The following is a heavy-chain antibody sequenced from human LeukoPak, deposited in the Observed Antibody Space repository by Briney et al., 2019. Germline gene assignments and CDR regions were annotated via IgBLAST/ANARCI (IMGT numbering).Heavy chain of an antibody. D-gene: IGHD6-13*01. V-gene: IGHV4-34*01. CDR3: ARDTDSERYSSSWFPFDY. CDR1: GGSFIGYY. CDR2: INHSGST. Sequence: SKTLSLTCAVYGGSFIGYYWSWIRQPPGKGLAGIGEINHSGSTNYNPSVKSRGTISVDKCKHQFSLKLSTVTAADTAVDYCARDTDSERYSSSWFPFDYWGQGNLVTVSS. J-gene: IGHJ4*02.